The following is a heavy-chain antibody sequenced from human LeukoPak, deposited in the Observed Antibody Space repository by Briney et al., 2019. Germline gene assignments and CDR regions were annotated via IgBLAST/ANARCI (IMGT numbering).Heavy chain of an antibody. CDR1: GGTFSSYA. V-gene: IGHV1-69*05. Sequence: ASVKVSCKASGGTFSSYAISWVRQAPGQGLEWLGGIIPIFGTANYAQKFQGRVTITTDESTSTAYMELSSLRSEDTAVYYCARASSRSGSPLDWYFDLWGRGTLVTVSS. CDR3: ARASSRSGSPLDWYFDL. J-gene: IGHJ2*01. CDR2: IIPIFGTA. D-gene: IGHD1-26*01.